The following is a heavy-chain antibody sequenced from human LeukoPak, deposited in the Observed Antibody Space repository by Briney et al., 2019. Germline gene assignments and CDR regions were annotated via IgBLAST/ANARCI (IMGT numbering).Heavy chain of an antibody. Sequence: SETLSLTCTVSGGSISDGDHYWSWIRQHPGKGLEWIGHIYYSGSTYYNPSLKSRGIISVETSKNQFSLKLSSVTAADTAVYYCARGTGNSSGWLQYFDYWGQGTLVTVSS. V-gene: IGHV4-31*03. CDR1: GGSISDGDHY. D-gene: IGHD6-19*01. CDR2: IYYSGST. CDR3: ARGTGNSSGWLQYFDY. J-gene: IGHJ4*02.